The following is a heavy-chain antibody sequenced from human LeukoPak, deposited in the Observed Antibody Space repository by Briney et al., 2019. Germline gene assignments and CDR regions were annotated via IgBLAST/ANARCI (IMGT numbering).Heavy chain of an antibody. CDR1: GFTFSSYS. Sequence: KSGGSLRLSCAASGFTFSSYSMNWVRQAPGKGLEWVSSISSSSSYIYYADSVKGRFTISRDNAKNSLYLQMNSLRAEDTAVYYCARPGYCGGDCGDPGVSNAFDIWGQGTMVTVSS. V-gene: IGHV3-21*01. CDR3: ARPGYCGGDCGDPGVSNAFDI. CDR2: ISSSSSYI. J-gene: IGHJ3*02. D-gene: IGHD2-21*02.